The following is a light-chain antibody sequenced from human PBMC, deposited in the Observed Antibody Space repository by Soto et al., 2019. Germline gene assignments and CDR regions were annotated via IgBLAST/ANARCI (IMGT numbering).Light chain of an antibody. CDR1: QAISNY. CDR3: QQYDNLCT. CDR2: DAS. V-gene: IGKV1-33*01. Sequence: DLQMTQSPSSLSASVGDRVTITCQASQAISNYLNWYQQKPGKAPKLMIYDASNLETGVPSRFSGSGSGTDFTFTISSLQPEVIATYYCQQYDNLCTFGPGTKGDIK. J-gene: IGKJ3*01.